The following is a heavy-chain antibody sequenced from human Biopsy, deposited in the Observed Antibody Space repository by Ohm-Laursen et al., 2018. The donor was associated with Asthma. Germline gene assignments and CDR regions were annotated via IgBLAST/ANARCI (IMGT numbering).Heavy chain of an antibody. CDR2: ILTKFDIT. CDR1: GGSFSNFA. D-gene: IGHD3-22*01. V-gene: IGHV1-69*04. J-gene: IGHJ4*02. CDR3: ARSYDTDSYPVLVLDY. Sequence: SSVKVSCNASGGSFSNFAFGWVRQAPGHGLEWMGTILTKFDITSYAEKFQGRVTITADKSTSTTYMELSRLRSEDTAVYYCARSYDTDSYPVLVLDYWGQGTLVTVSS.